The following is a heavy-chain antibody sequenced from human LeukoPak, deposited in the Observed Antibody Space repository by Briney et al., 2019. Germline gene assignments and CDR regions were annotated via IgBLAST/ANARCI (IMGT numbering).Heavy chain of an antibody. CDR2: IYSGGST. CDR3: TRSDWFDP. J-gene: IGHJ5*02. CDR1: GFTVSSNY. Sequence: PGGSLSLSCAASGFTVSSNYMSWVRQAPGKGLEWVSVIYSGGSTYYADSVKGRFTISRDNAKNTLYLQMNSLRGEDTAVYYCTRSDWFDPWGQGTLVTVSS. V-gene: IGHV3-53*01.